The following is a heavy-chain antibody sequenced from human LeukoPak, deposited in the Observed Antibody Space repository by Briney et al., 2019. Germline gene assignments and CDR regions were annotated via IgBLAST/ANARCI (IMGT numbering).Heavy chain of an antibody. D-gene: IGHD6-19*01. Sequence: GGSLRLSCAASGFTFSSYSMNWVRQAPGKGLEWVSSISSSSSYIYYADSVKGRFTIYRDNAKNSLYLQMNSLRAEDTAVYYCAREGPAVAFDYWGQGTLVTVSS. J-gene: IGHJ4*02. CDR2: ISSSSSYI. CDR1: GFTFSSYS. CDR3: AREGPAVAFDY. V-gene: IGHV3-21*01.